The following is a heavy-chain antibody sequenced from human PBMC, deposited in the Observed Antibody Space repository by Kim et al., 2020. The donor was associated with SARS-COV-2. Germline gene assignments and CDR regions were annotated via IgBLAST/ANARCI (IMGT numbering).Heavy chain of an antibody. D-gene: IGHD6-19*01. CDR2: ITPMLGTT. CDR1: GDTFNNYA. V-gene: IGHV1-69*13. CDR3: ARLKTVAGFMY. Sequence: SVKVSCKASGDTFNNYAVIWVRQAPGQGLEWMGGITPMLGTTNYAQKFQGRVLISADESSSTIYMELSSLKFDDTAVYYCARLKTVAGFMYWGQGTLVT. J-gene: IGHJ4*02.